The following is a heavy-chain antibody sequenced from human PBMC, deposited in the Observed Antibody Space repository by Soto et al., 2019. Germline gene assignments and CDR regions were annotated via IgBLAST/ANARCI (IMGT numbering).Heavy chain of an antibody. D-gene: IGHD3-22*01. J-gene: IGHJ5*02. CDR1: GGSISSGGYY. Sequence: SETLSLTCTVSGGSISSGGYYWSWIRQPPGKGLEWIGYIYYSGSTYYNPSLKSRVTISVDTSKNQFSLKLSSVTAADTAVYYCARVENYYDSSGYYLFDPWGQGTLVTVSS. CDR3: ARVENYYDSSGYYLFDP. CDR2: IYYSGST. V-gene: IGHV4-30-4*08.